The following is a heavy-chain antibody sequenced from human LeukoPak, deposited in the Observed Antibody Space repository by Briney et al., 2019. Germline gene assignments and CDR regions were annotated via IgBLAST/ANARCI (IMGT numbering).Heavy chain of an antibody. CDR1: GGSFSGYY. CDR2: INHSGST. CDR3: AGGPHYYDSSGFVSDY. V-gene: IGHV4-34*01. J-gene: IGHJ4*02. Sequence: SETLSLTCAVYGGSFSGYYWSWIRQPPGKGLEWIGEINHSGSTNYSPSLKSRVTISVDTSKNQFSLKLSSVTAADTAVYYCAGGPHYYDSSGFVSDYWGQGTLVTVSS. D-gene: IGHD3-22*01.